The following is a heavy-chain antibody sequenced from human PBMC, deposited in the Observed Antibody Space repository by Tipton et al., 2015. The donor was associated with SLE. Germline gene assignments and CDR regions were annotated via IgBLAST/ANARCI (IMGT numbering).Heavy chain of an antibody. V-gene: IGHV4-59*11. J-gene: IGHJ5*02. CDR3: ARDPTGYSSGWPRKDWFDP. D-gene: IGHD6-19*01. Sequence: TLSLTCTVSGGSISSHYWSWIRQPPGKGLEWIGYIYYSGSTNYNPSLKSRVTISVDTSKNQFSLKLSSVTAADTAVYYCARDPTGYSSGWPRKDWFDPWGQGTLVTVSS. CDR1: GGSISSHY. CDR2: IYYSGST.